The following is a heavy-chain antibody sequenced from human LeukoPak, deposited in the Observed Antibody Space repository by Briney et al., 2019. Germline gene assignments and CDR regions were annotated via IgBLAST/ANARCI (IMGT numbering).Heavy chain of an antibody. CDR3: ARLGENGLLTGYFYP. CDR2: INPDSGGT. J-gene: IGHJ5*02. V-gene: IGHV1-2*02. D-gene: IGHD3-9*01. CDR1: GHTFNDYY. Sequence: GASVKVSCKASGHTFNDYYMHWVRQAPGQGLEWMGRINPDSGGTDYAQKFQGRVTMTRDTSISTAYMDLSRLRSDDTAVYYCARLGENGLLTGYFYPWGQGTLVTVSS.